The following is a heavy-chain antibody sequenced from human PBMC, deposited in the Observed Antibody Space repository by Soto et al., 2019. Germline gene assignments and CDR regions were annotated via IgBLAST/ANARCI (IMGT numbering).Heavy chain of an antibody. Sequence: SVNVSCKASGGTFSSYSISWVRQAPGQGLEWMGGIIPIFGTANYAQKFQGRVTITADESTSTAYMELSSLRSEDTAVYYCAFDILTGYAFDYWGQGTLVTVSS. CDR1: GGTFSSYS. J-gene: IGHJ4*02. D-gene: IGHD3-9*01. V-gene: IGHV1-69*13. CDR3: AFDILTGYAFDY. CDR2: IIPIFGTA.